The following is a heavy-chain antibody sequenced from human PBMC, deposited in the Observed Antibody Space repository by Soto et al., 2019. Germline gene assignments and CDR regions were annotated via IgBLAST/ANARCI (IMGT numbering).Heavy chain of an antibody. D-gene: IGHD2-15*01. J-gene: IGHJ1*01. CDR3: AKDLLVAATKPVGYFQH. Sequence: SGGSLRLSCAASGFTFSSYAMSWVRQAPGKGLEWVSAISGSGGSTYYADSVKGRFTISRDNSKNTLYLQMNSLRAEDTAVYYCAKDLLVAATKPVGYFQHWGQGTLVTVSS. CDR2: ISGSGGST. CDR1: GFTFSSYA. V-gene: IGHV3-23*01.